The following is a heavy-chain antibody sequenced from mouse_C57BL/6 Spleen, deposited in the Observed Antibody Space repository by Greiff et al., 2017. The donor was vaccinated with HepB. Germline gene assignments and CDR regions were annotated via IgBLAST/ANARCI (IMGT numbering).Heavy chain of an antibody. Sequence: EVQLQQSGPELVKPGASVKISCKASGYTFTDYYMNWVKQSHGKSLEWIGDINPNNGVSSYNQKFKGKATLTVDKSSSTAYMELRSLTSEDSAVYYCARGGAYYSNYGDYAMDYWGQGTSVNVSS. D-gene: IGHD2-5*01. CDR1: GYTFTDYY. J-gene: IGHJ4*01. CDR3: ARGGAYYSNYGDYAMDY. CDR2: INPNNGVS. V-gene: IGHV1-26*01.